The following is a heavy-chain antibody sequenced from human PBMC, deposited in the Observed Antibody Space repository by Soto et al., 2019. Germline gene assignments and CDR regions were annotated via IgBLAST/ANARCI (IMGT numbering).Heavy chain of an antibody. J-gene: IGHJ4*02. CDR1: GGTFSSYT. Sequence: QVQLVQSGAEVKKLGSSVKVSCKASGGTFSSYTISWVRQAPGQGLEWMGRIIPILGIANYAQKFQGRVTITADKSTSTAYMELSSLRSEDTAVYYCAREGSSSSLPDWGQGTLVTVSS. V-gene: IGHV1-69*08. D-gene: IGHD6-13*01. CDR3: AREGSSSSLPD. CDR2: IIPILGIA.